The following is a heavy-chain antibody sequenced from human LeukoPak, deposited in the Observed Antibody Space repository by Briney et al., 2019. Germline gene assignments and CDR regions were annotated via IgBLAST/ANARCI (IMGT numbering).Heavy chain of an antibody. D-gene: IGHD3-10*01. Sequence: SETLSLTCTVSGGSISSSSYYWGWIRQPPGKGLEWIGSIYYSGSTYYNPSLKSRVTISVDTSKNQFSLKLSSVTAADTAVYYCARQGTLLWFGELLESWFDPWGQGTLVTVSS. CDR2: IYYSGST. J-gene: IGHJ5*02. V-gene: IGHV4-39*01. CDR1: GGSISSSSYY. CDR3: ARQGTLLWFGELLESWFDP.